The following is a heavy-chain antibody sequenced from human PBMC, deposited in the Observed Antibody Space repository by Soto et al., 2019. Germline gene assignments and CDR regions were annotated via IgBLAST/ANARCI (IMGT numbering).Heavy chain of an antibody. D-gene: IGHD3-22*01. J-gene: IGHJ5*02. CDR3: ARDHFLYVDSGYYGWFDP. Sequence: GGSLRLSCAASGFTFSSYSMNWVRQAPGKGLEWVSYISSSSSTIYYADSVKGRFTISRDNAKNSLYLQMNSLRDEDTAVYYCARDHFLYVDSGYYGWFDPWGQGTLVTVSS. CDR1: GFTFSSYS. V-gene: IGHV3-48*02. CDR2: ISSSSSTI.